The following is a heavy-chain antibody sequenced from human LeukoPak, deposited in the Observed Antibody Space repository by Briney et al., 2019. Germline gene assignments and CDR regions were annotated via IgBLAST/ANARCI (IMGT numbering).Heavy chain of an antibody. V-gene: IGHV3-33*01. CDR3: ARGGENFFDY. CDR2: IWFDGSKE. D-gene: IGHD3-10*01. Sequence: PGGSLRLSCAASGITFSRFGMHWVRQAPGKGPEWVAVIWFDGSKEYYADSVKGRFNISRDNSKNTLYLQLDSLRAGDTAVYYCARGGENFFDYWGQGTLVTVSS. J-gene: IGHJ4*02. CDR1: GITFSRFG.